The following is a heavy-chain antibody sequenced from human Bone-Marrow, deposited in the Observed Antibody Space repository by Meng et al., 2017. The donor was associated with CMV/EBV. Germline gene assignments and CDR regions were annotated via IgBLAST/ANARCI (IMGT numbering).Heavy chain of an antibody. Sequence: SETLSLTCTVSGGSISSSSHYWAWIRQPPGKGLEWITSVYYSGSTFYNPSLKSRVTISVDTSKNQFSLKLSSVTAADTAVYYCARVSHCSSTSCYSYFQHWGQGTLVTVSS. CDR3: ARVSHCSSTSCYSYFQH. D-gene: IGHD2-2*01. V-gene: IGHV4-39*07. J-gene: IGHJ1*01. CDR1: GGSISSSSHY. CDR2: VYYSGST.